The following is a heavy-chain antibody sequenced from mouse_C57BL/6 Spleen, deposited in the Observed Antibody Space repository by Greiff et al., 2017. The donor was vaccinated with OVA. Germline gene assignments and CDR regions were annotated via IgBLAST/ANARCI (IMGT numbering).Heavy chain of an antibody. CDR2: IYPGDGDT. J-gene: IGHJ4*01. Sequence: VKLQESGAELVKPGASVKISCKASGYAFSSYWMNWVKQRPGKGLEWIGQIYPGDGDTNYNGKFKGKATLTADKSSSTAYMQLSSLTSEDSAVYFCARRGYYGSSRYAMDYWGQGTSVTVSS. CDR1: GYAFSSYW. CDR3: ARRGYYGSSRYAMDY. V-gene: IGHV1-80*01. D-gene: IGHD1-1*01.